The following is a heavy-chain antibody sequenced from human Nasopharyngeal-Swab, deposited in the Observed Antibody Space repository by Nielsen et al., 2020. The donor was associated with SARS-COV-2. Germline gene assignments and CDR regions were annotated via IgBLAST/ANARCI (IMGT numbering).Heavy chain of an antibody. CDR1: GFTFSSYD. CDR2: IGTAGDT. Sequence: GGSLRLSCAAPGFTFSSYDMHWVRQATGKGLEWVSAIGTAGDTYYPGSVKGRFTISRENAKNSLYLQMNSLRAEDTAVYYCARVRGYYYDSSGYSNDAFDIWGQGTMVTVSS. V-gene: IGHV3-13*01. D-gene: IGHD3-22*01. CDR3: ARVRGYYYDSSGYSNDAFDI. J-gene: IGHJ3*02.